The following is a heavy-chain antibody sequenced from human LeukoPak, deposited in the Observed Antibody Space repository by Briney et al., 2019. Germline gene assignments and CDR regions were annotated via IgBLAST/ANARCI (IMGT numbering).Heavy chain of an antibody. J-gene: IGHJ6*02. Sequence: GGSLRLSCAASGFTFSSYVMIWVRQAPGKGLEWVSTISGSGGNTYYADSVRGRFTISRDNSKNTLYLQMSSLRAEDTAVYYCARVEANYYNSSGYWDDGMDVWGQGTTVTVSS. D-gene: IGHD3-22*01. CDR3: ARVEANYYNSSGYWDDGMDV. CDR1: GFTFSSYV. CDR2: ISGSGGNT. V-gene: IGHV3-23*01.